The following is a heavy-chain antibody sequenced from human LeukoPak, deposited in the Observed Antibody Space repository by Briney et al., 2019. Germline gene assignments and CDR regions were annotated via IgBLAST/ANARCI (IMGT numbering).Heavy chain of an antibody. J-gene: IGHJ4*02. CDR3: ARDRIYDILTGYYDY. Sequence: GASVKVSCKASGYTFTSYYMHWVRQAPGQGLEWMGIINPSGGSTSYAQKFQGRVTMTRDMSTSTVYMELSSLRSEDTAVYYCARDRIYDILTGYYDYWGQGTLVTVSS. CDR1: GYTFTSYY. CDR2: INPSGGST. V-gene: IGHV1-46*01. D-gene: IGHD3-9*01.